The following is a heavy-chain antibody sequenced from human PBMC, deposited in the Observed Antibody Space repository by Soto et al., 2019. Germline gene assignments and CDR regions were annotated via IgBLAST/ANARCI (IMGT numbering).Heavy chain of an antibody. CDR2: IKQDGSEK. CDR3: ARVEDYFAVSGCFNY. V-gene: IGHV3-7*03. D-gene: IGHD3-22*01. Sequence: PGGSLRLSCAASGFIFSNYYISWVRQAPGKGLEWVANIKQDGSEKHYVDSVKGRFTISRDNSKNTLYLQMNSLRAEDTAVYYCARVEDYFAVSGCFNYWGQRTLVTVSS. CDR1: GFIFSNYY. J-gene: IGHJ4*02.